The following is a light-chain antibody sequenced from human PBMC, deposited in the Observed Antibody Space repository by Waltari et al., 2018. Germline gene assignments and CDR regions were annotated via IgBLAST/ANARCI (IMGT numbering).Light chain of an antibody. V-gene: IGLV2-18*02. Sequence: WAPQPPATRPQLMIDGVSNRALGVPDRFAGSQAGNPASLTIPGLQVEDEADYYCSAYTSSSSVGVGGGTKLTVL. J-gene: IGLJ2*01. CDR3: SAYTSSSSVG. CDR2: GVS.